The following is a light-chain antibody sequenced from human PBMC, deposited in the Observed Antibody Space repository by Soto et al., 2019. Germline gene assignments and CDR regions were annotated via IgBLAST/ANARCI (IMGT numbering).Light chain of an antibody. CDR3: QQYNDWPLT. CDR2: GAS. Sequence: IALTQNPGTQSFSLGQRATLTCKKSHSVRNNYLAWHQQKPGQTPRLLVYGASNRATGLPDRFSGGPSGTQFTPTTTRLQSEDFALYWCQQYNDWPLTSGPGTLVEIK. CDR1: HSVRNNY. V-gene: IGKV3-20*01. J-gene: IGKJ5*01.